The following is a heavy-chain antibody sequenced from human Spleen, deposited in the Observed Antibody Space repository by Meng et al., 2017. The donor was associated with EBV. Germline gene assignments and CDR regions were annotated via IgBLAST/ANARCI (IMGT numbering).Heavy chain of an antibody. CDR3: AKEASSGWFE. J-gene: IGHJ4*02. D-gene: IGHD6-19*01. CDR2: ISGSGAST. Sequence: EVQVVESGXGLVRPGGSVILSCAGSGFIFSDYVMNWVRQAPGRGLEWVSTISGSGASTYYADSVRGRFTISRDNSKNTVSLQMNSLRVEDTAFYYCAKEASSGWFEWGRGTLVTVSS. CDR1: GFIFSDYV. V-gene: IGHV3-23*04.